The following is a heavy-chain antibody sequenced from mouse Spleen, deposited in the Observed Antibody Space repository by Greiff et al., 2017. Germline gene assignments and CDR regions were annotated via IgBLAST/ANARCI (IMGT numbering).Heavy chain of an antibody. CDR1: GFTFSSYA. D-gene: IGHD2-1*01. CDR2: ISSGGSYT. J-gene: IGHJ3*01. CDR3: ARQGGNPWFAY. Sequence: EVKLVESGGGLVKLGGSLKLSCAASGFTFSSYAMSWVRQTPEKRLEWVATISSGGSYTYYPDSVKGRFTISRDNAKNTLYLQMSSLRSEDTAMYYCARQGGNPWFAYWGQGTLVTVSA. V-gene: IGHV5-9-3*01.